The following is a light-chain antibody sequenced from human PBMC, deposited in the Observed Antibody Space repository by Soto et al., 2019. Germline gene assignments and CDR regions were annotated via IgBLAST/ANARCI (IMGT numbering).Light chain of an antibody. CDR1: QSVDRY. V-gene: IGKV3-11*01. CDR2: DAS. J-gene: IGKJ1*01. CDR3: QQRGNWPWT. Sequence: EIVLTQSPATLSLSPGERATLSCRASQSVDRYLSWYQQKLGQAPRLLLHDASNRASGIPARFSGSGSGTDFTLTISSLEPEDGAIYYCQQRGNWPWTFGQGTKVEIK.